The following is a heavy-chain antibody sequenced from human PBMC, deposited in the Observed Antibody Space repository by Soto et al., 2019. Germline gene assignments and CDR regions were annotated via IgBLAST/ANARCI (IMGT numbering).Heavy chain of an antibody. D-gene: IGHD3-10*01. J-gene: IGHJ4*02. CDR2: FRTSGDGGTT. Sequence: VSLRLSGAASGFTFSSYSMSWVRQAPGKGLEWVSGFRTSGDGGTTYYADSVKGRFTISRDNSKNMLFLQMNSLRAEDTAIYYCAKKVNSGPGSQYFDYWGQGTLVTVSS. CDR1: GFTFSSYS. V-gene: IGHV3-23*01. CDR3: AKKVNSGPGSQYFDY.